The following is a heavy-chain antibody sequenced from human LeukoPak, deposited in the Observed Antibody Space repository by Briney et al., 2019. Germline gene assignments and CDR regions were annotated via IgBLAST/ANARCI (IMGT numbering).Heavy chain of an antibody. D-gene: IGHD3-10*01. Sequence: GGSLRLSCAASGFTVTTNYMSWVRQAPGKGLECVSSLETGGTTHYADSVRGRFTISRGTSRNNLYLQMNSLRAEDTATYYCAKARGFFGEPDFYYAMDVWGQGTTVTVSS. J-gene: IGHJ6*02. CDR2: LETGGTT. V-gene: IGHV3-66*01. CDR1: GFTVTTNY. CDR3: AKARGFFGEPDFYYAMDV.